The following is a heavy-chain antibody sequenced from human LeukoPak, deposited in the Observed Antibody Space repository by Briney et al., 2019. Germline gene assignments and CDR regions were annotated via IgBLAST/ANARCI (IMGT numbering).Heavy chain of an antibody. V-gene: IGHV3-23*01. D-gene: IGHD6-6*01. CDR2: ISGSGSST. Sequence: GGSLRLSCAASGFTFSTYAMTWVRQAPGKGLEGVSPISGSGSSTYYTDSERGRFTISRDSSKNTLYLQMNSLRADDTAIYYCAATRSSKPGRYYFDFWGQGTLVTLSS. CDR1: GFTFSTYA. CDR3: AATRSSKPGRYYFDF. J-gene: IGHJ4*02.